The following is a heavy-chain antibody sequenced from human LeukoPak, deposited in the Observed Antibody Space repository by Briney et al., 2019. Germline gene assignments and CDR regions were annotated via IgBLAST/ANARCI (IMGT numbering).Heavy chain of an antibody. CDR2: IYYSGST. CDR1: GDSISSSSYY. CDR3: ARWGLYSYGPHFDY. J-gene: IGHJ4*02. D-gene: IGHD5-18*01. Sequence: SETLSLTCTVSGDSISSSSYYWGWIRQPPGKGLEWIGSIYYSGSTYYNPSLKSRVTISVDTSKNQFSLKLSPVTAADTAVYYCARWGLYSYGPHFDYWGQGTLVTVSS. V-gene: IGHV4-39*01.